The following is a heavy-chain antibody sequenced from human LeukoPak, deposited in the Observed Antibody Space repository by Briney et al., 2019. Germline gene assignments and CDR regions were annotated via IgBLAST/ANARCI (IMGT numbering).Heavy chain of an antibody. V-gene: IGHV4-39*01. D-gene: IGHD1-26*01. CDR1: GVSINTYY. CDR3: ARQEVVGATGGDY. J-gene: IGHJ4*02. Sequence: SETLSLTCTVSGVSINTYYWGWIRQPPGKGLEWIGSIYYSGSTYYNPSLKSRVTISVDTSKNQFSLKLSSVTAADTAVYYCARQEVVGATGGDYWGQGTLVTVSS. CDR2: IYYSGST.